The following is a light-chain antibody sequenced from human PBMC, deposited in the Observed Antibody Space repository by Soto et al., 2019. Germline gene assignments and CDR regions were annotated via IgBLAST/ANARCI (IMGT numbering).Light chain of an antibody. J-gene: IGKJ1*01. Sequence: EIVLTQSPGTLSLSPGERATLSCRASQSVSSSYLAWYQQKPGQAPRLLIYGASSRATGIPDRFSGSGSGTDFTLTISSLQAEDVAVYYCQQYYSTFGRTFGQGTKVDI. CDR3: QQYYSTFGRT. CDR2: GAS. V-gene: IGKV3-20*01. CDR1: QSVSSSY.